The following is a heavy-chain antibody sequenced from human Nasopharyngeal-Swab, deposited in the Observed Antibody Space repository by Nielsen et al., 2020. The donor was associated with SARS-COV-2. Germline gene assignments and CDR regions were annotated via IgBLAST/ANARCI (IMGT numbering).Heavy chain of an antibody. CDR2: ITYDGSKK. D-gene: IGHD6-13*01. CDR1: GLTFSDHI. J-gene: IGHJ4*02. Sequence: GESLKISCVVSGLTFSDHIMDWVRQAPGKGLEWVADITYDGSKKYYADSVKGRFTISRDQSRSTLYLQMNSLRAEDTAVYYCARDREGAASGTERLDYWGQGTLVTVSS. CDR3: ARDREGAASGTERLDY. V-gene: IGHV3-30*03.